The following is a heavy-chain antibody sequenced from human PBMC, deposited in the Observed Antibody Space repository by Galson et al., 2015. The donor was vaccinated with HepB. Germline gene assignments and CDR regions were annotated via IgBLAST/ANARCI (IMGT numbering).Heavy chain of an antibody. Sequence: SLRLSCAASGFTFSSYSMNWVHQAPGKGLEWVSSISSSSSYIYYADSVKGRFTISRDNSKNTLYLQMNSLRAEDTDVYYCARGAGHHAHSNFDYWGQGTLVTVSS. D-gene: IGHD6-13*01. J-gene: IGHJ4*02. CDR3: ARGAGHHAHSNFDY. CDR2: ISSSSSYI. V-gene: IGHV3-21*01. CDR1: GFTFSSYS.